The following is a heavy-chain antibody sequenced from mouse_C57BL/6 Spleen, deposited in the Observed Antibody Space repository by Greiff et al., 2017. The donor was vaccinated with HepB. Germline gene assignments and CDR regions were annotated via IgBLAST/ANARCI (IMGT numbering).Heavy chain of an antibody. CDR2: IDPSDSYT. CDR1: GYTFTSYW. CDR3: ARGTTVVARAMDY. J-gene: IGHJ4*01. Sequence: QVQLQQPGAELVMPGASVKLSCKASGYTFTSYWMHWVKQRPGQGLEWIGEIDPSDSYTNYNQKFKGKSTLTVDKSSSTAYMQLSSLTSEDSAVYYCARGTTVVARAMDYWGQGTSVTVSS. D-gene: IGHD1-1*01. V-gene: IGHV1-69*01.